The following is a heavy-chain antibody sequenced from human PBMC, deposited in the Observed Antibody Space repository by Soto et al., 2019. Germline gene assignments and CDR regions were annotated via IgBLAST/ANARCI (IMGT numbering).Heavy chain of an antibody. J-gene: IGHJ4*02. D-gene: IGHD1-1*01. CDR3: ERDNNWSLEY. Sequence: GGSLRLSCAASGFTFSKHWMHWVRQAPGKGLVWVSHIKTDGSFTRDADSVKGRFTISRDNARNTLYLQMNSLRAEDTAVYYCERDNNWSLEYLGQGTLVNLSS. V-gene: IGHV3-74*01. CDR1: GFTFSKHW. CDR2: IKTDGSFT.